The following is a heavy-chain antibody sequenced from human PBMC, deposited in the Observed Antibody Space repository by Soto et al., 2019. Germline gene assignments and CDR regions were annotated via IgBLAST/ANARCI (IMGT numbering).Heavy chain of an antibody. CDR2: INPTGGST. CDR3: ASFVRDQGLDYYGMDV. CDR1: GYTFSNHY. V-gene: IGHV1-46*01. D-gene: IGHD6-6*01. Sequence: GASVKVSCKASGYTFSNHYMHWVRQAPGQGLEWMGIINPTGGSTSYAQKFQGRVTMTRDTSTSTVYMELSSLRSEDTAVYYCASFVRDQGLDYYGMDVWGQGTTVTVSS. J-gene: IGHJ6*02.